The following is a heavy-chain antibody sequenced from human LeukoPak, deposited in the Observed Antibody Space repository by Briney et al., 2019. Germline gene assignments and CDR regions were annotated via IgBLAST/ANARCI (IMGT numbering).Heavy chain of an antibody. D-gene: IGHD6-19*01. Sequence: GGSLRLSCAASGFTFSSYWMSWVRQAPGKGLEWVANIKKDGTEKKYVDSVKGRFTISRDNAKNSPYLQMNSLRAEDTAVYYCAREGGSGWYSGWFDPWGQGTLVTVSS. J-gene: IGHJ5*02. V-gene: IGHV3-7*01. CDR1: GFTFSSYW. CDR2: IKKDGTEK. CDR3: AREGGSGWYSGWFDP.